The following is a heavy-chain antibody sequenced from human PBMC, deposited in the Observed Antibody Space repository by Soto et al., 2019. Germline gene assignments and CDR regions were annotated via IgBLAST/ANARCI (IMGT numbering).Heavy chain of an antibody. Sequence: GGLSLSCAASGFTFSDYYMSWIRQAPGKGLVWGSYISSSSSYPHYADSVKGRFTFSRDNAKNSLYLQVNSLRADDTAVYYCARLVDSSGYPGPNWCDPWGQGTLFTVSS. CDR1: GFTFSDYY. J-gene: IGHJ5*02. V-gene: IGHV3-11*06. CDR3: ARLVDSSGYPGPNWCDP. D-gene: IGHD3-22*01. CDR2: ISSSSSYP.